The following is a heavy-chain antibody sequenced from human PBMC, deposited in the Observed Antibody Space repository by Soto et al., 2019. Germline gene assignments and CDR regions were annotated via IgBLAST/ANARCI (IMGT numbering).Heavy chain of an antibody. CDR1: GFTFSNAW. CDR3: TTDDPINKN. V-gene: IGHV3-15*01. Sequence: GGSLRLSCAASGFTFSNAWMSWVRQAPGKGLEWVGRTKSKTDGGTTDYAAPVKGRFTIPRDDSKNTLYLQMNSLKTEDSAVYYCTTDDPINKNWGQGTLVTVSS. CDR2: TKSKTDGGTT. J-gene: IGHJ4*02.